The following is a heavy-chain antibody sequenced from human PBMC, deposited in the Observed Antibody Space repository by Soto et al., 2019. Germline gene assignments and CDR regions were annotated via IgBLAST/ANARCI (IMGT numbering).Heavy chain of an antibody. Sequence: GGSLRLSCAASGFRVSSSHMIWVRQAPGKGLEWVSVIYSGGATYYAVSVEGRFTISRDRSKNTVYLQMDGLRTEDTAVYHCAKLGPYGSESYSFRYNWIDPWGQGTLVTVSS. J-gene: IGHJ5*02. CDR3: AKLGPYGSESYSFRYNWIDP. D-gene: IGHD3-10*01. CDR2: IYSGGAT. V-gene: IGHV3-53*01. CDR1: GFRVSSSH.